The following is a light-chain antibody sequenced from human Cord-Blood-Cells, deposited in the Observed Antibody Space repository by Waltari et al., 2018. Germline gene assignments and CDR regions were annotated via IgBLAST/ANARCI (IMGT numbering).Light chain of an antibody. J-gene: IGLJ1*01. CDR2: EGS. CDR1: SPAGWSSHL. CDR3: CSYAGSSTYV. Sequence: QSALTQPASVSGSPGQSITIPCTCTSPAGWSSHLVFWYQQHPVKATNLMIYEGSKRPSGVSNRFSGSKSVTTASLTISGLQAEDESDYYCCSYAGSSTYVFGTGPKVTVL. V-gene: IGLV2-23*01.